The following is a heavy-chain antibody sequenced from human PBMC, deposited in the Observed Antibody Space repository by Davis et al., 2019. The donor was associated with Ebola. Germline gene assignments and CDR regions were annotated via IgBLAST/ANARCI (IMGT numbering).Heavy chain of an antibody. CDR2: INPSGGST. CDR3: ARELPSYGSGSQYYYGMDV. CDR1: GYTFTSYY. D-gene: IGHD3-10*01. J-gene: IGHJ6*02. V-gene: IGHV1-46*01. Sequence: ASVKVSCKASGYTFTSYYMHWVRQAPGQGLEWMGIINPSGGSTSYAQKFQGRVTMTRDTSTSTVYMELSSLRSEDTAVYYCARELPSYGSGSQYYYGMDVWGQGTTVTVSS.